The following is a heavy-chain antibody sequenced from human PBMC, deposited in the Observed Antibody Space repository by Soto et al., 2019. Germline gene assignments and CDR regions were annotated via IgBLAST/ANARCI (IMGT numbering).Heavy chain of an antibody. Sequence: TSAALSLTCAVYGGFLSESYWTWIRQPPGKGLEWIGEINHVGGTNYNPSLKSRVTMSVDTSQNQFSLRLISVTAADTAMYFCVRIRYQLPSSVLWLDPWGQGTPVTVSS. J-gene: IGHJ5*02. CDR1: GGFLSESY. CDR3: VRIRYQLPSSVLWLDP. V-gene: IGHV4-34*01. CDR2: INHVGGT. D-gene: IGHD3-16*01.